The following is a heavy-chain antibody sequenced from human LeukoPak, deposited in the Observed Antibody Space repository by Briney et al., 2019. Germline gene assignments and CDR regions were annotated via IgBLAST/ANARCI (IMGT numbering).Heavy chain of an antibody. D-gene: IGHD3-10*01. J-gene: IGHJ5*02. CDR2: INHSGST. Sequence: SETLSLTCAVYGGSFSGYYWSWIRQPPGKGLEWIGEINHSGSTNYNPSLKCRVTISVDTSKNQFSLKLSSVTAADTAVYYCARGRRPRGYGSGSYYTNWFDPWGQGTLVTVSS. V-gene: IGHV4-34*01. CDR1: GGSFSGYY. CDR3: ARGRRPRGYGSGSYYTNWFDP.